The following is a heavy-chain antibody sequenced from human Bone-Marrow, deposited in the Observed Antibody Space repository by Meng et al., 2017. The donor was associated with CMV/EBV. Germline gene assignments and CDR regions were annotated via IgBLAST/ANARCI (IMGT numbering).Heavy chain of an antibody. CDR1: GFTFSSYA. D-gene: IGHD5-24*01. CDR2: IYRGGDST. J-gene: IGHJ4*02. V-gene: IGHV3-23*03. CDR3: ARDKRGTIFDY. Sequence: GESLKISCADSGFTFSSYAMSWVRQAPGKGLEWVSIIYRGGDSTYYADSVKGRFTIYRDNSKNTLYLQMNSLRAEDTAVYYCARDKRGTIFDYWGQGTLVTVSS.